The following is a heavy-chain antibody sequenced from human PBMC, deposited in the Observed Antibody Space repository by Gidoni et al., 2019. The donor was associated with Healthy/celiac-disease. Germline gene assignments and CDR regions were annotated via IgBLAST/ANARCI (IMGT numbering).Heavy chain of an antibody. Sequence: EVQLVESGGGLVKPGGSLRLSCAASGFTCSNAWMSGVRQAPGKGLEWVGRIKSKTDGGTTDYAAPVKGRFTISRDDSKNTLYLQMNSLKTEDTAVYYCTARSGWELVDYWGQGTLVTVSS. CDR2: IKSKTDGGTT. CDR3: TARSGWELVDY. V-gene: IGHV3-15*01. CDR1: GFTCSNAW. D-gene: IGHD1-26*01. J-gene: IGHJ4*02.